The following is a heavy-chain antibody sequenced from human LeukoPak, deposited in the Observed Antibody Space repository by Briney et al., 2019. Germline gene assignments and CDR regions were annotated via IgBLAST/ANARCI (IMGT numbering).Heavy chain of an antibody. CDR3: AKGRGQSYPHYYFDS. Sequence: SGGSLRLSCAASGFTFSTYWMHWVRQAPGKGLEWVAFVRYVGSNKYYADSVKGRFTISRDSSKNTLYLQMNSLRPEDTAVYYCAKGRGQSYPHYYFDSWGQGTLVTVSS. CDR2: VRYVGSNK. D-gene: IGHD5-18*01. CDR1: GFTFSTYW. V-gene: IGHV3-30*02. J-gene: IGHJ4*02.